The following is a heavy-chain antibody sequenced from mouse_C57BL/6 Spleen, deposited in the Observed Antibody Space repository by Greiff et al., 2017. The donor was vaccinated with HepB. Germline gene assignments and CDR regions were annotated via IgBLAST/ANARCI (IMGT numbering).Heavy chain of an antibody. Sequence: QVQLKQPGAELVKPGASVKLSCKASGYTFTSYWMHWVKQRPGRGLEWIGRIDPNSGGTKYNEKFKSKATLTVDKPSSTAYMQLSSLTSEDSAVYYCARGILFITTGGYFDVWGTGTTVTVSS. V-gene: IGHV1-72*01. J-gene: IGHJ1*03. CDR1: GYTFTSYW. CDR3: ARGILFITTGGYFDV. D-gene: IGHD1-1*01. CDR2: IDPNSGGT.